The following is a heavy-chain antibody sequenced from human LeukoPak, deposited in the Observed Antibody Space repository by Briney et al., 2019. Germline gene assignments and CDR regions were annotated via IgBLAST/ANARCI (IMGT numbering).Heavy chain of an antibody. J-gene: IGHJ3*02. CDR1: GFTFSSYW. V-gene: IGHV3-7*01. CDR3: VRIRTRLGYTFDI. CDR2: IKLDGSEM. Sequence: GSLRLSCAASGFTFSSYWMSWVRQAPGKGLEWVANIKLDGSEMSYVDSVRGRFTISRDNAKNSLYLQMNSLRAEDTAVYYCVRIRTRLGYTFDIWGQGTMVTVSS. D-gene: IGHD2-2*02.